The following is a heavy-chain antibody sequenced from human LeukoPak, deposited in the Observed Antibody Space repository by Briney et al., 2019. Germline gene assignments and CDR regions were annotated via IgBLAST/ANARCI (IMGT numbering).Heavy chain of an antibody. Sequence: SETLSLTCTVSGGSISSYYWSWIRQPPGKGLEWIGYIYYSGSTNYNPSLKSRVTISVDTSKNQFSLKLSSVTAADTAVYYCAISSTSDAFDIWGQGTMVTVSS. V-gene: IGHV4-59*01. CDR1: GGSISSYY. CDR2: IYYSGST. CDR3: AISSTSDAFDI. D-gene: IGHD2-2*01. J-gene: IGHJ3*02.